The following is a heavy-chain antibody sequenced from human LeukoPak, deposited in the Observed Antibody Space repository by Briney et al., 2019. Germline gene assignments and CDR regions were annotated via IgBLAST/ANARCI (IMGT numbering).Heavy chain of an antibody. D-gene: IGHD3-9*01. CDR1: GLTFDDYA. V-gene: IGHV3-43*02. CDR3: AKDMTPPTATYYDILTGTFGMDV. CDR2: ISGDGGST. Sequence: GGSLRLSCAASGLTFDDYAMHWVRQAPGKGLEWVSLISGDGGSTYYADSVKGRFTISRDNSKNSLYLQMNSLRTEDTALYYCAKDMTPPTATYYDILTGTFGMDVWGQGATVTVSS. J-gene: IGHJ6*02.